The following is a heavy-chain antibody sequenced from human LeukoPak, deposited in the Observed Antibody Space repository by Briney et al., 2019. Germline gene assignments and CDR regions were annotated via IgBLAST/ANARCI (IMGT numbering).Heavy chain of an antibody. CDR3: ARESFTMVRRVFDP. Sequence: GGSLRLSCAASGFTFSNYAMNWVRQAPGKGLEWVSSISTSSSYIYYADSVKGRFTISRDNAKNSLYLQMNSLRAEDTAVYYCARESFTMVRRVFDPWGQGTLVTVSS. CDR1: GFTFSNYA. CDR2: ISTSSSYI. J-gene: IGHJ5*02. V-gene: IGHV3-21*01. D-gene: IGHD3-10*01.